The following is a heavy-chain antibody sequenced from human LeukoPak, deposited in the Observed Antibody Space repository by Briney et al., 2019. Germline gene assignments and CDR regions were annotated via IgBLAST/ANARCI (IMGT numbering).Heavy chain of an antibody. Sequence: ASVKVSCKTSGYTFTSYGISWVRQAPGHELEWMGWISAYNGNTNYAQKLQGRVTMTTDTPTSTAYMELRSLRSDDTAVYYCARVGLGGKGENHVDYWGQGTLVTVSS. D-gene: IGHD3-16*01. V-gene: IGHV1-18*04. CDR2: ISAYNGNT. J-gene: IGHJ4*02. CDR1: GYTFTSYG. CDR3: ARVGLGGKGENHVDY.